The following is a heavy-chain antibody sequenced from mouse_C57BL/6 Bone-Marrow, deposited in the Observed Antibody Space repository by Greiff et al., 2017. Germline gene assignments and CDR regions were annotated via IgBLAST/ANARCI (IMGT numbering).Heavy chain of an antibody. Sequence: VQLQQSGAELVRPGASVKLSCIASGFNIKDDYMHWVKQRPEQGLEWIGWIDPENGDTEYASKFQGKATITADTSSNTAYLQLSSLTSEDTAVYYCTTLNYYGSRTWFAYWGQGTLVTVSA. CDR3: TTLNYYGSRTWFAY. V-gene: IGHV14-4*01. CDR2: IDPENGDT. CDR1: GFNIKDDY. J-gene: IGHJ3*01. D-gene: IGHD1-1*01.